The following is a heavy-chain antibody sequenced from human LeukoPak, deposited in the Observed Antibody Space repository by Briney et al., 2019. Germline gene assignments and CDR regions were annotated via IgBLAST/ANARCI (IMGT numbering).Heavy chain of an antibody. J-gene: IGHJ4*02. V-gene: IGHV4-59*01. CDR3: AREIHYYGSGSYDY. Sequence: SETLSLTCTVSGGSISSYYWSWIRQPPGKGLEWIGYIYQSGSTYYNPSLKSRVTISVDRSKNQFSLKLSSVTAADTAVYYCAREIHYYGSGSYDYWGQGTLVTVSS. CDR2: IYQSGST. D-gene: IGHD3-10*01. CDR1: GGSISSYY.